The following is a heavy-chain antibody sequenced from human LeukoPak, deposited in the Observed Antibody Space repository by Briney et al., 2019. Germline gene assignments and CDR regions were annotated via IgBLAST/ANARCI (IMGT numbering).Heavy chain of an antibody. V-gene: IGHV4-4*07. CDR2: IYTSGST. CDR1: GGSISSYY. D-gene: IGHD1-7*01. CDR3: ASETGITGTTTGFDY. J-gene: IGHJ4*02. Sequence: SETLSLTCTVSGGSISSYYWSWIRQPAGKGLEWIGRIYTSGSTNYNPSLKSRVTMSVDTSKNQFSLKLSSVTAADTAVYYCASETGITGTTTGFDYWGQGTLVTVSS.